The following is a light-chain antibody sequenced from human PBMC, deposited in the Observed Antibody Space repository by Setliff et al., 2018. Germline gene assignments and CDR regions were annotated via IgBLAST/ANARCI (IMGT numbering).Light chain of an antibody. CDR1: SRDVGGYNF. CDR3: SSYAGSDYYV. Sequence: QSALTQPASASGSPGQSVTISCTGTSRDVGGYNFVSWYQQHPGKAPKLIISEVTERPSGVPDRFSGSKSGNTASLTVSGLQAEDEADYYCSSYAGSDYYVFGTGTKVTVL. V-gene: IGLV2-8*01. J-gene: IGLJ1*01. CDR2: EVT.